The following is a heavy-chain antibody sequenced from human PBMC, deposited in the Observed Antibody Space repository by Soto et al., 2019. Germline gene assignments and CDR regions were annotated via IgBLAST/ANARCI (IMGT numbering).Heavy chain of an antibody. CDR2: IGPSSGNT. Sequence: GASVKVSCKASGYTFTSYTVSWVRQAPGQGLEWVGWIGPSSGNTDSARNLQGRVTMTTDTSTSTAYMELRSLRSGDTAVYYCARDTGNFFDYWGQGTLVTVSS. V-gene: IGHV1-18*01. J-gene: IGHJ4*02. CDR3: ARDTGNFFDY. CDR1: GYTFTSYT.